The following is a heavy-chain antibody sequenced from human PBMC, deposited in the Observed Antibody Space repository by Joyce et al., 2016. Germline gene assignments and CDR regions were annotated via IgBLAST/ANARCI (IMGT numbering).Heavy chain of an antibody. CDR3: VKVGLTIAALYYMDV. V-gene: IGHV3-64D*06. D-gene: IGHD6-6*01. J-gene: IGHJ6*03. Sequence: DVQLVESGGGLVQPGGSLRLSCSASGFTFLNYAMHWVRQAPGKGLEYVTAISSNGGSTYYADSVKGRFTISRDNSKNTLYLQMSSLRAEDTAVYYCVKVGLTIAALYYMDVWGKGTTVTVSS. CDR2: ISSNGGST. CDR1: GFTFLNYA.